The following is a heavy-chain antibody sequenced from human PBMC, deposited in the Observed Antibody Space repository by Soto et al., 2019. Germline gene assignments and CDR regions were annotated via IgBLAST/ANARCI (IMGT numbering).Heavy chain of an antibody. CDR1: RGSISSGGYS. J-gene: IGHJ4*02. V-gene: IGHV4-30-2*01. CDR3: ARVRYSYGYDY. CDR2: IYHSGST. D-gene: IGHD5-18*01. Sequence: QLQLQESGSGLVKPSQTLSLTCAVSRGSISSGGYSWSWIRQPPGKRLEWIGYIYHSGSTYYNPALKSRVTISVDRSKNQFSLKLSSVTAADTAVYYCARVRYSYGYDYWVQGTLVTVS.